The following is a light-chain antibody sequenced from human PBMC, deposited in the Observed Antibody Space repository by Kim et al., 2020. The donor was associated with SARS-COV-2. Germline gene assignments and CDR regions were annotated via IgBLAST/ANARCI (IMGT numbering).Light chain of an antibody. V-gene: IGLV3-1*01. CDR2: QDS. Sequence: PGQTASITCSGYKLGDKYACWYQQKPGQSPVLVIYQDSKRPSGIPERFSGSNSGNTATLTISGTQAMDEADYYCQAWDSSTAVFGTGTKVTVL. CDR1: KLGDKY. J-gene: IGLJ1*01. CDR3: QAWDSSTAV.